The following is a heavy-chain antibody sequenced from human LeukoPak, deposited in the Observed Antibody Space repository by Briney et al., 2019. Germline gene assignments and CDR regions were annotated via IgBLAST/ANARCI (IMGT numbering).Heavy chain of an antibody. CDR2: VAGSGTST. CDR3: ANRWYYFDY. Sequence: GGSLRLSCAASGFTFSNYAMTWVRQAPGKGLEWVSTVAGSGTSTFYADSVKGRFTISRDNSKNTLYLQMNSLGVEDTAVYYCANRWYYFDYWGQGTLVTVSS. D-gene: IGHD4-23*01. V-gene: IGHV3-23*01. CDR1: GFTFSNYA. J-gene: IGHJ4*02.